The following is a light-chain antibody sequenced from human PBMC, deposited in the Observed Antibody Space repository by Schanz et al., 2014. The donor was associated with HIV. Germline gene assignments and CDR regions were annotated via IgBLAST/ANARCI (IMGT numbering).Light chain of an antibody. Sequence: EVVMTQSPATLSVSPGERATLSCRASQSVSSSLAWYQQKPGQAPRLLIYGASSRATGIPDRFSGSGSGTDFALTITRLEPEDFVVYYCQQRNNWPWTFGQGTKVEIK. CDR2: GAS. J-gene: IGKJ1*01. CDR3: QQRNNWPWT. V-gene: IGKV3D-20*02. CDR1: QSVSSS.